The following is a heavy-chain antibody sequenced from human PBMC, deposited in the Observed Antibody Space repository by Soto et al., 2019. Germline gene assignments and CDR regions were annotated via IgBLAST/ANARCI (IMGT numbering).Heavy chain of an antibody. CDR1: GGSISSYY. CDR3: ASSPIYCSSTSCYRDHSFDY. CDR2: IYYSGST. Sequence: PSETLSLTCTVSGGSISSYYWSWIRQPPGKGLEWIGYIYYSGSTNYNPSLKSRVTISVDTSKNQFSLKLSSVTAADTAVYYCASSPIYCSSTSCYRDHSFDYWGQGTLVTVSS. V-gene: IGHV4-59*08. J-gene: IGHJ4*02. D-gene: IGHD2-2*01.